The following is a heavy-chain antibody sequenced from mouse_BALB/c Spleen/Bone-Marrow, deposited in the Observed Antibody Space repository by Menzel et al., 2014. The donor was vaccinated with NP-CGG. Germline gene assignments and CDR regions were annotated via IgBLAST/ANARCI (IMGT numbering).Heavy chain of an antibody. CDR2: ISVGGSYS. Sequence: EVQLQESGGGLVKPGGSLKLSCAATGFTFNRYVMSWVRQTPEKRLEWVASISVGGSYSYYPDSVKGRFTISRDNAKNSLCLQMSSLRSEDTAMFYCARRGYGNHGYYAMDYWGQGTSVTVSS. J-gene: IGHJ4*01. CDR1: GFTFNRYV. V-gene: IGHV5-9-3*01. D-gene: IGHD2-1*01. CDR3: ARRGYGNHGYYAMDY.